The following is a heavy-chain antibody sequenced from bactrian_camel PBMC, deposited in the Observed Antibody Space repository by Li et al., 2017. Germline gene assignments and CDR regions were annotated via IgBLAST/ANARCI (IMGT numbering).Heavy chain of an antibody. D-gene: IGHD4*01. CDR2: LDHDGRI. J-gene: IGHJ6*01. CDR1: RSAYRRYC. Sequence: DVQLVESGGGSVQAGGSLRLTCVASRSAYRRYCMGWFRQTPGQRREGIATLDHDGRITYTPSVKGRFTISQDKARNTVYLDLTDLAPEDTAMYYCAAGGRWTFNPHEQLSPRTYDTWGQGTQVTVS. CDR3: AAGGRWTFNPHEQLSPRTYDT. V-gene: IGHV3S10*01.